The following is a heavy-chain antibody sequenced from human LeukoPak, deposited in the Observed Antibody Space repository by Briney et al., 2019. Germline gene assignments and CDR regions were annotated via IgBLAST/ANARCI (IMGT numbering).Heavy chain of an antibody. D-gene: IGHD1-26*01. CDR1: GGSISSRNW. Sequence: SGTLSLTCAVSGGSISSRNWWSWVRQPPGKGLEWIGEIYHSGSTNYNPSLKTRVTISVDKSKNQFSLKLSSVTAADTAVYYCARDVSPYSGSYKNWFDPWGQGTLVTVSS. V-gene: IGHV4-4*02. J-gene: IGHJ5*02. CDR2: IYHSGST. CDR3: ARDVSPYSGSYKNWFDP.